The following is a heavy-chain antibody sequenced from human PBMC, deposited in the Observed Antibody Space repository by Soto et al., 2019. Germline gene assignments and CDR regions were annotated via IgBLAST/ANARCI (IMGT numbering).Heavy chain of an antibody. J-gene: IGHJ4*02. CDR3: ARDGSGAYHFDY. CDR2: IISTSGST. D-gene: IGHD4-17*01. V-gene: IGHV3-21*01. CDR1: GFSISDYS. Sequence: EVQLVESGGGLVKPGGSLRLSCAASGFSISDYSMNWVRQAPGKGLQWVSSIISTSGSTYDADSVKGRFTISRDDAKNSLYLQMNSLRAEDAAVYYCARDGSGAYHFDYGGQGTLVTVSS.